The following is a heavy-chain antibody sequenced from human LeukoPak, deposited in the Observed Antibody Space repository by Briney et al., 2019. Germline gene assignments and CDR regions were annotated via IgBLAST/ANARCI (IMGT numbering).Heavy chain of an antibody. Sequence: GSLRPSCAASGFTFSSYSMNWVRQAPGKGLEWVSYISSSSSTIYYADSVKGRFTISRDNAKNSLYLQMNSLRAEDTAVYYCASSGYYGGLDYWGQGTLVTVSS. CDR2: ISSSSSTI. CDR3: ASSGYYGGLDY. V-gene: IGHV3-48*04. J-gene: IGHJ4*02. CDR1: GFTFSSYS. D-gene: IGHD3-22*01.